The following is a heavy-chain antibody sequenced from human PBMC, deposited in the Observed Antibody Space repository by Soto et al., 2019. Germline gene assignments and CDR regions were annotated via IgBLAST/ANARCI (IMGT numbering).Heavy chain of an antibody. CDR1: GGSISTYY. CDR2: FQTSGST. CDR3: AREPIVEGTPEYNWFDP. V-gene: IGHV4-4*07. J-gene: IGHJ5*02. D-gene: IGHD3-22*01. Sequence: SETLSLTCTVSGGSISTYYWNWIRQPAGKGLEWIGRFQTSGSTSYNPSLKGRVTLSVDTSKNQVSLRLGSVTAADTAVYFCAREPIVEGTPEYNWFDPWGQGILVTVSS.